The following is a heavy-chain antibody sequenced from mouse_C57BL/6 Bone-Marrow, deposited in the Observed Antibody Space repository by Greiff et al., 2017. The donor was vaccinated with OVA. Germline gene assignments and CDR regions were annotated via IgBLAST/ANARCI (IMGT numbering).Heavy chain of an antibody. D-gene: IGHD2-1*01. CDR2: INPNNGGT. J-gene: IGHJ3*01. V-gene: IGHV1-26*01. CDR1: GYTFTDYY. Sequence: VQLQQSGPELVKPGASVKISCKASGYTFTDYYMNWVKQSHGKSLEWIGDINPNNGGTSYNQKFKGTATLTVDKSSSTAYMELRSLTSEDSAVYYCARGLLWRFAYWGQGTLFTVSA. CDR3: ARGLLWRFAY.